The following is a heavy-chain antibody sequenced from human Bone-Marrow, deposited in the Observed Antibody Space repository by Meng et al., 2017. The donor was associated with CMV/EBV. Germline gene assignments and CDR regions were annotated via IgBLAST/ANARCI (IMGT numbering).Heavy chain of an antibody. Sequence: GGSLRLSCAASGFTFSSYSMNWVRQAPGKGLEWVSYISSSSSTIYYADSVKGRFTISRDNAKNSLYLQMNSLRAEDTAVYYCAITTLVAAFDIWGQGTMVTVSS. D-gene: IGHD3-22*01. CDR3: AITTLVAAFDI. J-gene: IGHJ3*02. CDR2: ISSSSSTI. CDR1: GFTFSSYS. V-gene: IGHV3-48*04.